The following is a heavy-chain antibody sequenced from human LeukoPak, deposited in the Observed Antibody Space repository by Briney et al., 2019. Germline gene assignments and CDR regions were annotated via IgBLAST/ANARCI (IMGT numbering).Heavy chain of an antibody. CDR3: ARAYGSSIDY. Sequence: SETLSLTCTVSGDSINNYYWSWIRQPPGKGLEWIGYIYYSGTTNYNPSLKSRVSISVDTSKKQFSLKLSSVTAADTAVYYCARAYGSSIDYWGQGTLVTVSS. D-gene: IGHD1-26*01. CDR2: IYYSGTT. CDR1: GDSINNYY. V-gene: IGHV4-59*12. J-gene: IGHJ4*02.